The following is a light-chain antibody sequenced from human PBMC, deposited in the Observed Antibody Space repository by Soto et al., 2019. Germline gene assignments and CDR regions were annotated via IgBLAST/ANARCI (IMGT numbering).Light chain of an antibody. CDR1: QSVSSD. V-gene: IGKV3D-15*01. Sequence: EIVMTQSPATLSVSPGERATLSCRASQSVSSDLAWYQQKPGQAPRLLIYGASTRVTGIPPRFSGSGSGTEFTLTISRLQSEDFAVYYCQQYNNWPAITFGQGTRLEIK. CDR3: QQYNNWPAIT. J-gene: IGKJ5*01. CDR2: GAS.